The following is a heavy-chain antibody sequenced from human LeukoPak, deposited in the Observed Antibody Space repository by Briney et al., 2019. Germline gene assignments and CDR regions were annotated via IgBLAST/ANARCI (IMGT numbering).Heavy chain of an antibody. CDR2: INPNSGGT. CDR3: ARKHRRWLVDDPFDY. D-gene: IGHD6-19*01. CDR1: GYTFTGYF. V-gene: IGHV1-2*02. Sequence: ASVKVSCKASGYTFTGYFMHWVRLAPGQGLEWMGWINPNSGGTNYAQKFQGRVTMTRDTSISTAYMELSRLRSDDTAVYYCARKHRRWLVDDPFDYWGQGTLVTVSS. J-gene: IGHJ4*02.